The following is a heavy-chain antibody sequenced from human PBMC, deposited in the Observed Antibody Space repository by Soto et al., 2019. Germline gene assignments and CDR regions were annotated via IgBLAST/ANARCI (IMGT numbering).Heavy chain of an antibody. V-gene: IGHV4-39*01. D-gene: IGHD1-26*01. Sequence: QLQLQESGPGLVKPSETLSLTCTVSGGSISSSTYFWGWIRQPPGKGLEWIGSIDYSGTTYYNTYIRTRATLSVDTSKNQFSLKLSSVTAAATAVYYCARHGSNSGSYSEYFQHWGQGTLVTVSS. CDR3: ARHGSNSGSYSEYFQH. CDR1: GGSISSSTYF. CDR2: IDYSGTT. J-gene: IGHJ1*01.